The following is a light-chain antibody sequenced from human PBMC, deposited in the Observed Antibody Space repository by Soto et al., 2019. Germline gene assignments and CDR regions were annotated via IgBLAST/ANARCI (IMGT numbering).Light chain of an antibody. J-gene: IGLJ3*02. V-gene: IGLV8-61*01. CDR2: STY. Sequence: QTVVTQEPSFSVSPGATVTLTCGLSSGSVSTNNYPSWYQQTPGQAPRTLIYSTYTRSSGVPDRFSASILGNKAALTITGAQADDESYYYRVLYMGSGIWVFGGGTKLTVL. CDR3: VLYMGSGIWV. CDR1: SGSVSTNNY.